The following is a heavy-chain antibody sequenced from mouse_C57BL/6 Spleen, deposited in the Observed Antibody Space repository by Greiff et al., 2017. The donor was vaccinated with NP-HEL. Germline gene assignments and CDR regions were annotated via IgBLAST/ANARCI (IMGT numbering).Heavy chain of an antibody. CDR3: ASEGLYRVTWFAY. CDR2: ISDGGSYT. J-gene: IGHJ3*01. CDR1: GFTFSSYA. V-gene: IGHV5-4*03. Sequence: EVKLMESGGGLVKPGGSLKLSCAASGFTFSSYAMSWVRQTPEKRLEWVATISDGGSYTYYPDNVKGRFTISRDNAKNNLYLQMSHLKSEDTAMYYCASEGLYRVTWFAYWGQGTLVTVSA. D-gene: IGHD2-14*01.